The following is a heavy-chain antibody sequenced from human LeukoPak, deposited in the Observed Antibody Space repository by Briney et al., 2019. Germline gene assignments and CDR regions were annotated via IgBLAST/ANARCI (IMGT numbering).Heavy chain of an antibody. CDR3: ARVGRPGTAYGMDV. V-gene: IGHV3-23*01. J-gene: IGHJ6*02. D-gene: IGHD1-7*01. CDR1: GFTFSSYA. Sequence: GGSLRLSCAASGFTFSSYAMSWVRQAPGKGLEWVSAISGSGGSTYFADSEKGRFTISRDNSKNTLYLQMNSLRAEDTAVYYCARVGRPGTAYGMDVWGQGTTVTVSS. CDR2: ISGSGGST.